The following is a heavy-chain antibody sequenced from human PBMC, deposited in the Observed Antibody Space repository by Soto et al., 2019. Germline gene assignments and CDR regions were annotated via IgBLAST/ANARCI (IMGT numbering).Heavy chain of an antibody. CDR2: ISYDGSNK. D-gene: IGHD1-26*01. CDR1: GFTFSSYA. J-gene: IGHJ4*02. V-gene: IGHV3-30-3*01. Sequence: QVQLVESGGGVVQPGRSLRLSCAASGFTFSSYAMHWVRQAPGKGLEWVAVISYDGSNKYYADSVKGRFTISRDNSKNTLYLQMNSLRAEDTAVYYCARDRAEWEPKYYFDYWGQGTLVTVSS. CDR3: ARDRAEWEPKYYFDY.